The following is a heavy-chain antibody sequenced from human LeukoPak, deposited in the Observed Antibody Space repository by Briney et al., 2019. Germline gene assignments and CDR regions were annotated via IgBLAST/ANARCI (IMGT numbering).Heavy chain of an antibody. CDR3: AKPPYYDFWSGYPNNWFDP. V-gene: IGHV3-23*01. CDR2: ISGSGGST. CDR1: GFTFSSYA. J-gene: IGHJ5*02. Sequence: GGSLRLSCAASGFTFSSYAMSWVRQAPGKGLEWVSAISGSGGSTYYADSVKGRFTISRDNSKNTLYLQTNSLRAEDTAVYYCAKPPYYDFWSGYPNNWFDPWGQGTLVTVSS. D-gene: IGHD3-3*01.